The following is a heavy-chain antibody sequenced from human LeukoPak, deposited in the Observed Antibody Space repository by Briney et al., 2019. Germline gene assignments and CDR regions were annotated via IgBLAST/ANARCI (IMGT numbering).Heavy chain of an antibody. CDR2: TYYRSKWYN. V-gene: IGHV6-1*01. CDR3: ARDRFLKEWLRLNYYYGMDV. J-gene: IGHJ6*02. D-gene: IGHD5-12*01. Sequence: SQTLSLTCAISGDSVSSNSAAWNWIRQSPSRGLEWLGRTYYRSKWYNDYAVSVKSRITINPDTSKNQFSMQRNFVTPEDTAVYYCARDRFLKEWLRLNYYYGMDVWGQGTTVTVSS. CDR1: GDSVSSNSAA.